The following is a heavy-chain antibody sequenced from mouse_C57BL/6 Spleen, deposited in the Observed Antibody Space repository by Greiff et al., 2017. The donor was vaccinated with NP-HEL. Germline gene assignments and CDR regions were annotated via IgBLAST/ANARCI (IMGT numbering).Heavy chain of an antibody. CDR1: GYSFTGYY. CDR2: INPSTGGT. V-gene: IGHV1-42*01. D-gene: IGHD1-1*01. CDR3: ARFGYYYGSALWYFDV. J-gene: IGHJ1*03. Sequence: EVQLQQSGPELVKPGASVKISCKASGYSFTGYYMNWVKQSPEKSLEWIGEINPSTGGTTYNQKFKAKATLTVDKSSSTAYMQLKSRTSEDSAVYYCARFGYYYGSALWYFDVWGTGTTVTVSS.